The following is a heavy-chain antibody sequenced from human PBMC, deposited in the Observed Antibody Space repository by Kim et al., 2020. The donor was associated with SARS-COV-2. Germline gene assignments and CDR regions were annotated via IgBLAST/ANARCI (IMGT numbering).Heavy chain of an antibody. V-gene: IGHV3-7*03. J-gene: IGHJ4*02. CDR1: GFILNNYY. CDR3: ARAGRSGGLDS. CDR2: IKQDGSEK. D-gene: IGHD3-10*01. Sequence: GGSLRLSCAASGFILNNYYMTWVRQAPGKGLEWVANIKQDGSEKYNVGSVQGRFTISTDNTKTSLYLDMDYLRADDTAVYYCARAGRSGGLDSWGQGTLV.